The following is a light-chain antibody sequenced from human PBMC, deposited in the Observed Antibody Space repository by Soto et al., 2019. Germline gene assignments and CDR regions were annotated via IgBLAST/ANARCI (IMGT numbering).Light chain of an antibody. CDR1: TSDVGASNF. J-gene: IGLJ2*01. CDR2: DVS. V-gene: IGLV2-14*03. Sequence: QSALTQPASVSGSPGQSITISCTGTTSDVGASNFVSWYQHHPGKAPKLMVYDVSNRPSGVSARFSGSKSGNTASLTISGLQAEDEADYYCSSYTSTNTLVIFGGGTKVTVL. CDR3: SSYTSTNTLVI.